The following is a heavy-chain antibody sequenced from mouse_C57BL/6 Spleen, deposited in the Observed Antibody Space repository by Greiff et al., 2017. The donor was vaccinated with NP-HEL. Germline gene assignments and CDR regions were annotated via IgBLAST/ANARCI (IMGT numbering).Heavy chain of an antibody. J-gene: IGHJ2*01. V-gene: IGHV1-55*01. CDR3: ASTADYDYGGKVDY. CDR2: IYPGSGST. Sequence: VQLQQPGAELVKPGASVKMSCKASGYTFTSYWITWVKQRPGQGLAWIGDIYPGSGSTNYNEKFKSKATLTVDTSSSTAYMQLSSLTSEDSAIYYCASTADYDYGGKVDYWGQGTTLTVSS. CDR1: GYTFTSYW. D-gene: IGHD2-4*01.